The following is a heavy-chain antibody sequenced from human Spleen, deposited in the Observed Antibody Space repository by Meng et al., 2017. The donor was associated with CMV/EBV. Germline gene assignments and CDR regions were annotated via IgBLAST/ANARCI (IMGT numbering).Heavy chain of an antibody. CDR2: IIPILGTP. D-gene: IGHD6-13*01. J-gene: IGHJ3*02. CDR3: ATDQGTRGSSWYGAIGAFDM. Sequence: SNAISWVRQAPGQGLEWMGGIIPILGTPTYTQKFQGRVTITTDEYTSTVYMELSSLTSDDTALYYCATDQGTRGSSWYGAIGAFDMWGQGTLVTVSS. CDR1: SNA. V-gene: IGHV1-69*05.